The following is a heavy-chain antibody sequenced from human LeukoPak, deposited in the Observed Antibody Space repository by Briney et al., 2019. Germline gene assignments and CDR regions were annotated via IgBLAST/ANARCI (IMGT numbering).Heavy chain of an antibody. V-gene: IGHV1-69*13. CDR2: IIPIFGTA. CDR3: ARTAYSSGWSPRTVFDY. CDR1: GGTFSSYA. J-gene: IGHJ4*02. D-gene: IGHD6-19*01. Sequence: SVKASCKASGGTFSSYAISWVRQAPGQGLEWMGGIIPIFGTANYAQKFQGRVTITADESTSTAYMELSSLRSEDTAVYYCARTAYSSGWSPRTVFDYWGQGTLVTVSS.